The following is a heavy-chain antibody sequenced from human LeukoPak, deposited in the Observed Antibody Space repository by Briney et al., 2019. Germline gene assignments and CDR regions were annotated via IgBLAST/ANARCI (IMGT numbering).Heavy chain of an antibody. CDR3: AKDPMGAVIPY. V-gene: IGHV3-23*01. Sequence: WIRQPPGKGLEWVSAISGSGGSTYYADSVKGRFTISRDNSKNTLYLQMNSLRAEDTAVYYCAKDPMGAVIPYWGQGTLVTVSS. J-gene: IGHJ4*02. CDR2: ISGSGGST. D-gene: IGHD1-26*01.